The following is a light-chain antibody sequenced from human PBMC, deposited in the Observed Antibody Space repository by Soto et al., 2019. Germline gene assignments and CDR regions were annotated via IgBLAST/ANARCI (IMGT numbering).Light chain of an antibody. CDR2: GAS. Sequence: EIGLTQSPGTLSFSQGERATLSCRASQSVSSNLAWYQQKPGQAPRLLIYGASSRATGIPARFSGSGSGTDFTLTISRLEPEDFAVYFCQQYGSSPRTFGQGTKVDIK. CDR3: QQYGSSPRT. CDR1: QSVSSN. J-gene: IGKJ1*01. V-gene: IGKV3-20*01.